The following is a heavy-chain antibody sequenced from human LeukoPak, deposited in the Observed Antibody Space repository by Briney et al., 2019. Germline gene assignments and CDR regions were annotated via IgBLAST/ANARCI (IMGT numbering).Heavy chain of an antibody. Sequence: SETLSLTCAVSGGSISSSNWWNWVRQPPGKGLEWIGEIYHSGSTNYNPSLKSRVTISLDKSKNQFSLRLSSVTAADTAVYYCARLNCSGRSRYGDYWGQGTLVTVSS. J-gene: IGHJ4*02. D-gene: IGHD2-15*01. CDR2: IYHSGST. V-gene: IGHV4-4*02. CDR1: GGSISSSNW. CDR3: ARLNCSGRSRYGDY.